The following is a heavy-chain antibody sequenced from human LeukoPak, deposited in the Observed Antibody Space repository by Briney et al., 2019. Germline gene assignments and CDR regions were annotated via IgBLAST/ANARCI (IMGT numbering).Heavy chain of an antibody. CDR3: ARSDHYHDNSGYDV. D-gene: IGHD3-22*01. J-gene: IGHJ4*02. CDR2: IDSFGSSK. CDR1: GFTFISYW. V-gene: IGHV3-74*01. Sequence: GALRLSSAASGFTFISYWMHWVRQAPGKGLVWVSLIDSFGSSKNYADSVRGRLTISRDNAKHTLYLQMSSLRADDTAVYYCARSDHYHDNSGYDVWGQGTLVTVSS.